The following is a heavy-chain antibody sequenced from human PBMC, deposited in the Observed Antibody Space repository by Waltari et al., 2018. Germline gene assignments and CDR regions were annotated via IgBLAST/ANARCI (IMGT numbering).Heavy chain of an antibody. Sequence: EVHLVESGGDLVQPGGSLRLSCAGSGLTFSGYWMHWVRQVPGKGLVWGSRIRPDGRTTFYSDTVKGRFAISRDNAKNALYLQMNSLRAEDTAVYYCVRDRHSWDWGQGTLVTVSS. J-gene: IGHJ4*02. CDR2: IRPDGRTT. CDR3: VRDRHSWD. CDR1: GLTFSGYW. V-gene: IGHV3-74*01.